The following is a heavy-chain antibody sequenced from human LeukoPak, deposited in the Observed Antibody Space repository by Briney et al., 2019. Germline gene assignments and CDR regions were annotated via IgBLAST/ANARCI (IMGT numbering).Heavy chain of an antibody. V-gene: IGHV3-30*04. J-gene: IGHJ3*02. Sequence: GGSLRLSCAASGFSFSTYAMHWVRQAPGKGLEWVAVVSYDGSNKYYADSVKGRFTISRDNSTNTLYLQMNSLRAEDTAVYYCARDPLEVYGDDAFDIWGQGTMVTVFS. CDR3: ARDPLEVYGDDAFDI. CDR2: VSYDGSNK. D-gene: IGHD5/OR15-5a*01. CDR1: GFSFSTYA.